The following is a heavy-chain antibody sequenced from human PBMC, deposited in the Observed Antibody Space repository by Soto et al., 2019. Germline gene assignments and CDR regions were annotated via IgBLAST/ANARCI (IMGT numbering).Heavy chain of an antibody. V-gene: IGHV1-18*01. J-gene: IGHJ4*02. CDR1: GYTFTSYG. CDR2: ISAYNGNT. D-gene: IGHD2-2*01. CDR3: ARPLLCSSTSCLYYFDY. Sequence: ASVKVSCKASGYTFTSYGISWVRQAPGQGLEWMGWISAYNGNTNYAQKLQGRVTMTTDTSTSTAYMELRSLRSDDTAVYYCARPLLCSSTSCLYYFDYWGQGTLVTVSS.